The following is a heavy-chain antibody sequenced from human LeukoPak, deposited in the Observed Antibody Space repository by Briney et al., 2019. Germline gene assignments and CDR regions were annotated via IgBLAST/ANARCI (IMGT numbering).Heavy chain of an antibody. J-gene: IGHJ5*02. CDR1: GGSISSYY. D-gene: IGHD3-9*01. V-gene: IGHV4-4*07. CDR3: ARELPLYDILTGYSLNWFDP. CDR2: IYTSGST. Sequence: PSETLSLTCTVSGGSISSYYWSWIRQPAGKGLEWIGRIYTSGSTNYNPSLKSRVTMSVDTSKNQFSLKLSSVTAADTAVYYCARELPLYDILTGYSLNWFDPWGQGTLVTVSS.